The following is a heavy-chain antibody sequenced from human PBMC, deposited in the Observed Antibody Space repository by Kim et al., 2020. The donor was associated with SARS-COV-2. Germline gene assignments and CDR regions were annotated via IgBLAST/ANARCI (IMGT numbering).Heavy chain of an antibody. CDR2: ISAYNGNT. V-gene: IGHV1-18*01. D-gene: IGHD1-26*01. Sequence: ASVKVSCKASGYTFTSYGISWVRQAPGQGLEWMGWISAYNGNTNYAQKLQGRVTMTTDTSTSTAYMELRSLRSDDTAVYYCARDRAGEWEPLGAFDIWGQGTMVTVSS. CDR3: ARDRAGEWEPLGAFDI. J-gene: IGHJ3*02. CDR1: GYTFTSYG.